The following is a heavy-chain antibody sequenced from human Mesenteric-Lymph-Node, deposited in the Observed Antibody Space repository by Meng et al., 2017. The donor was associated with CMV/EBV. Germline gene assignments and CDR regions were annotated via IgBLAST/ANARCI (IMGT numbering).Heavy chain of an antibody. V-gene: IGHV4-34*12. D-gene: IGHD3-10*01. Sequence: SFSDNFWSWIRQPPGGGLEWIGEIIHNGDTNYNPSLKSRVTISIDTSKNQLFLIMNSLSAADTAVYYCARDGNYGSGSYYRNDHFDHWGQGTLVTVSS. J-gene: IGHJ4*02. CDR3: ARDGNYGSGSYYRNDHFDH. CDR1: SFSDNF. CDR2: IIHNGDT.